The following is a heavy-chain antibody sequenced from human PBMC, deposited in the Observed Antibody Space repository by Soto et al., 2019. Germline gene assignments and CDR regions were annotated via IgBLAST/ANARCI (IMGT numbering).Heavy chain of an antibody. CDR3: ARDRTHRYAFDI. Sequence: ASVKVSCKASGGTFSSYAISWVRQAPGQGLEWMGGIIPIFGTANYAQKFQGRVTITADESTSTAYMELSSLRSEDTAVYDCARDRTHRYAFDIWGQGTIVTVSS. V-gene: IGHV1-69*13. J-gene: IGHJ3*02. D-gene: IGHD2-2*01. CDR1: GGTFSSYA. CDR2: IIPIFGTA.